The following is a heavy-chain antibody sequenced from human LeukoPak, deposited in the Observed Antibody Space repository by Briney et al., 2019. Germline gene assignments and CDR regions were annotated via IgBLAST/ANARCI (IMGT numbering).Heavy chain of an antibody. V-gene: IGHV4-4*08. CDR3: ASHSSSSSLFDY. Sequence: SETLSLTCTVSGGSISSCYWSWIRQPPGKGLEWIGYIYTSGSTNYNPSLKSRVTISVDTSKNQFSLTLSSLTAADTAVYFCASHSSSSSLFDYCGQGTLVTVSP. CDR2: IYTSGST. D-gene: IGHD6-6*01. CDR1: GGSISSCY. J-gene: IGHJ4*02.